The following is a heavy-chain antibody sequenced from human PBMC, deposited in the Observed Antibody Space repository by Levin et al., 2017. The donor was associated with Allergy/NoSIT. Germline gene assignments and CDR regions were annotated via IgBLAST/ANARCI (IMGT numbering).Heavy chain of an antibody. CDR1: GFTFSSYA. CDR2: ISGSGGST. V-gene: IGHV3-23*01. CDR3: AKDPGIAVAGYFDY. J-gene: IGHJ4*02. D-gene: IGHD6-19*01. Sequence: PSETLSLTCAASGFTFSSYAMSWVRQAPGKGLEWVSAISGSGGSTYYADSVKGRFTISRDNSKNTLYLQMNSLRAEDTAVYYCAKDPGIAVAGYFDYWGQGTLVTVSS.